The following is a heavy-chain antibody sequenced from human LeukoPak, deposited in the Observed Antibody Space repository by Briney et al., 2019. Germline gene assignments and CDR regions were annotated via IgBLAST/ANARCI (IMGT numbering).Heavy chain of an antibody. J-gene: IGHJ4*02. CDR2: IYYSGST. Sequence: SETRSLTCTVSGGSISSSSYHWGWIRQPPGKGLEWIGSIYYSGSTYYNPSLKRQVTISVDTSKNQFSLKLSAVTAAPTALYYCARDDQGVKYDILTGDYRAAFGYDYWGQGTLVTASS. D-gene: IGHD3-9*01. CDR3: ARDDQGVKYDILTGDYRAAFGYDY. V-gene: IGHV4-39*07. CDR1: GGSISSSSYH.